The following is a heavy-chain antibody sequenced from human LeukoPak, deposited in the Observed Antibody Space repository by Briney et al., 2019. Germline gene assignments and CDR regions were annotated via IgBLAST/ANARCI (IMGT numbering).Heavy chain of an antibody. V-gene: IGHV3-9*01. CDR1: GFTFDDYA. J-gene: IGHJ4*02. CDR2: ISWNSDSI. Sequence: GRSLRLSCAASGFTFDDYAMHWVRQAPGKGLEWVSGISWNSDSIGYADSVKGRFTISRDNAKNSLYLQMNSLRAEDTALYYCAKDFTDYWGQGTLVTVSS. CDR3: AKDFTDY.